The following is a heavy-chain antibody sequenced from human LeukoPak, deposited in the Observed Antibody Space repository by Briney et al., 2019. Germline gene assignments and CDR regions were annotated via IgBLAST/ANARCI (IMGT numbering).Heavy chain of an antibody. V-gene: IGHV1-18*01. CDR3: ARDFYDTSGYYAFDY. Sequence: ASVKVSCKASGYTFTSYGISWVRQAPGQGHEWMGWISAYNGNTNYAQKLQGRVTMTTDTSTSKAYMEVRSLRSDDTAVYYCARDFYDTSGYYAFDYWGQGTLVTVSS. CDR2: ISAYNGNT. D-gene: IGHD3-22*01. J-gene: IGHJ4*02. CDR1: GYTFTSYG.